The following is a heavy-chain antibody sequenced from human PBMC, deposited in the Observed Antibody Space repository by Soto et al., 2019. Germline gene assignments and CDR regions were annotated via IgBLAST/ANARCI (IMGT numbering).Heavy chain of an antibody. CDR1: GFTFSSYS. Sequence: GGSLRLSCAASGFTFSSYSMNWVRQAPGKGLEWVSYISSSSSTIYYADSVKGRFTISRDNAKNSLYLQMNSLRDEDTAVNYCATLGYGGIAARHSGFDPWGQGTLVTVSS. CDR2: ISSSSSTI. CDR3: ATLGYGGIAARHSGFDP. D-gene: IGHD6-6*01. J-gene: IGHJ5*02. V-gene: IGHV3-48*02.